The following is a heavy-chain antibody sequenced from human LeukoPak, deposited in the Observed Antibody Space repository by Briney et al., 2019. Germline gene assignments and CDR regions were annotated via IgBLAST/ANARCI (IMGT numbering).Heavy chain of an antibody. CDR3: ARCMVLSKGWSNSFSR. CDR2: IRIGGGGT. V-gene: IGHV3-23*01. CDR1: GFDLTTYD. Sequence: QPGGSQRLSCTASGFDLTTYDMTGVRQAPAKGLEWVSSIRIGGGGTYYADSVKGRFTISRDNSENTLHLQMNNLRVEDTARYFCARCMVLSKGWSNSFSRWGQGTLVTISS. D-gene: IGHD3-3*01. J-gene: IGHJ5*02.